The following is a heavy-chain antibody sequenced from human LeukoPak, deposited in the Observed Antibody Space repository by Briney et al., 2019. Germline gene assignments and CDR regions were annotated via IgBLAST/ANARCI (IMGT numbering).Heavy chain of an antibody. CDR2: ISSNGGST. D-gene: IGHD5-12*01. CDR3: AKWLRKDRILEGY. Sequence: GGSLRLSCAASGFTFSSYAMHWVRQAPGKGLEYVSAISSNGGSTYYANSVKGRFTISRDNSKNTLYLQMGSLRAEDTAVYYCAKWLRKDRILEGYWGQGTLVTVSS. CDR1: GFTFSSYA. V-gene: IGHV3-64*01. J-gene: IGHJ4*02.